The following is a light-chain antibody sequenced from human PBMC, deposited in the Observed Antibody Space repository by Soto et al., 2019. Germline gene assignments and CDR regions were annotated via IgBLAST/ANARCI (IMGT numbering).Light chain of an antibody. CDR1: QSISGW. V-gene: IGKV1-5*01. J-gene: IGKJ4*01. Sequence: DIQMTQSPSSLSASVGDSVTITCRASQSISGWLAWYQQKPGKAPKLLIFDVSTLESGVPSRFSGSGSGTEFTLTIRSLQPDDFATYYCQRLSHAFGGGTRVEMK. CDR2: DVS. CDR3: QRLSHA.